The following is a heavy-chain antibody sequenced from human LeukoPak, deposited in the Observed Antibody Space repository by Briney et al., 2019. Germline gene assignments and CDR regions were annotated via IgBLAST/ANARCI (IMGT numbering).Heavy chain of an antibody. Sequence: PGRSLRLSCAASGFTFSSYGMHWVRQAPGKGLEWVAVIWYDGSNKYYADSVKGRFTISIDNSKNTLYLQMNSLRAEDTAVYYCARDWASYDSSGPDAFDIWGQGTMVTVSS. V-gene: IGHV3-33*01. CDR3: ARDWASYDSSGPDAFDI. CDR2: IWYDGSNK. D-gene: IGHD3-22*01. J-gene: IGHJ3*02. CDR1: GFTFSSYG.